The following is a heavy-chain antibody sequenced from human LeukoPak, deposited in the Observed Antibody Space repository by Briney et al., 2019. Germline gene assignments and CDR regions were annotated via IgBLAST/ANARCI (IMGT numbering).Heavy chain of an antibody. Sequence: SETLSLTCTVSGGSISSSSYYWGWIRQPPGKGLEWIGSIYYSESTYYNPSLKSRVTISVDTSKNQFSLKLSSVAAADTAVYYCARQKTYYDFWSGQPDWFDPWGQGTLVTVSS. CDR2: IYYSEST. CDR3: ARQKTYYDFWSGQPDWFDP. J-gene: IGHJ5*02. V-gene: IGHV4-39*01. D-gene: IGHD3-3*01. CDR1: GGSISSSSYY.